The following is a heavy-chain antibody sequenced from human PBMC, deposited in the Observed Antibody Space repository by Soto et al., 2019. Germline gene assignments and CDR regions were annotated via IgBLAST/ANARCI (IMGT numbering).Heavy chain of an antibody. CDR1: GGYIGSFY. CDR2: IYYSGST. D-gene: IGHD2-15*01. CDR3: ARGPPRDASGGSCPLYY. J-gene: IGHJ4*02. V-gene: IGHV4-59*01. Sequence: PSETLSLTCTVSGGYIGSFYWSWIRQPTGKGLEWIGYIYYSGSTNYNPSLKSRVTISVDTSKNQFSLKLRSLTAAATALYNSARGPPRDASGGSCPLYYWGQGTLVTVSS.